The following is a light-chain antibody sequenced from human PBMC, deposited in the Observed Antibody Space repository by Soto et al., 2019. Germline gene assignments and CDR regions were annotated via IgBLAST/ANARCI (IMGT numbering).Light chain of an antibody. V-gene: IGKV3-20*01. Sequence: EIVLTQSPGTLSLSPGERASLSCRASQSVSSSYLAWYQQKPGQAPRILIYGASSRATGSPDRFSGSGSGTDFTLTISRLEPEDFAVYYCQQYGSSPFTFGQGTRLEIK. J-gene: IGKJ5*01. CDR2: GAS. CDR1: QSVSSSY. CDR3: QQYGSSPFT.